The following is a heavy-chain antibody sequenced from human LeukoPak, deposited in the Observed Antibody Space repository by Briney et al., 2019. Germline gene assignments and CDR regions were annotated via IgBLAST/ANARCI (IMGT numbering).Heavy chain of an antibody. CDR1: GGSISSSSYY. CDR3: ARPGWLDDYYFDY. J-gene: IGHJ4*02. Sequence: SETLSLTCTVSGGSISSSSYYWGWIRQPPGKGLEWIGSIYYSGSTYYNPSLKSRVTISVDTPKNQFSLKLSSVTAADTAVYYCARPGWLDDYYFDYWGQGTLVTVSS. D-gene: IGHD6-19*01. V-gene: IGHV4-39*01. CDR2: IYYSGST.